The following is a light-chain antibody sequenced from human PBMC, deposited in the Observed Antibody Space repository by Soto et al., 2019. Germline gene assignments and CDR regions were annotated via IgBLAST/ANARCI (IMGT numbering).Light chain of an antibody. CDR2: EVS. Sequence: QSVLTRPASVSGSPGQSITISCTGTSSDVGGYNYVSWYQQHPGKAPKLMIYEVSNRPSGVSNRFFGSKSGNTASLTISGLQTEDEADYYCSSFTSINTWVFGGGTKLTVL. CDR1: SSDVGGYNY. CDR3: SSFTSINTWV. J-gene: IGLJ3*02. V-gene: IGLV2-14*01.